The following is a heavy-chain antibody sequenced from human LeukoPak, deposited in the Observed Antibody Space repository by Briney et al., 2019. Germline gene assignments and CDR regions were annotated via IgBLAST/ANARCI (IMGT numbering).Heavy chain of an antibody. CDR3: ARDSFGGYSASSVDF. Sequence: GGSLRLSCAASGFTFSNYGMHWVRQAPGKGLEWVSLMWYDGTNKYYADFVRGRFSISRDNSKSTLFLQMNSLTVEDTAVYYCARDSFGGYSASSVDFWGQGTLVTVSS. CDR1: GFTFSNYG. D-gene: IGHD5-12*01. V-gene: IGHV3-33*01. CDR2: MWYDGTNK. J-gene: IGHJ4*02.